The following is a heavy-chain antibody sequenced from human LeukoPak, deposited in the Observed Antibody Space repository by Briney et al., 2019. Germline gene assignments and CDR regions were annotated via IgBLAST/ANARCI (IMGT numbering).Heavy chain of an antibody. V-gene: IGHV3-9*01. CDR1: GFTFYDYA. J-gene: IGHJ4*02. Sequence: SLRLSCAASGFTFYDYAMHWVRQAPGKGLEWVSGISWNSGSIGYADSVKGRFTISRDNAKNSLYLQMNSLRAEDTALYYCAKDESIAVAGKASFDYWGQGTLVTVSS. CDR3: AKDESIAVAGKASFDY. D-gene: IGHD6-19*01. CDR2: ISWNSGSI.